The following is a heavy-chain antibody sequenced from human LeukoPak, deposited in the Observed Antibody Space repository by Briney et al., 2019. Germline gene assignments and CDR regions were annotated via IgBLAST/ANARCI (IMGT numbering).Heavy chain of an antibody. D-gene: IGHD2-2*01. Sequence: ASVKVSCKASGYTFTGYYMHWVRQAPGQGLEWMGWINPNSGGTNYAQKFQGRVTMTRDTSISTAYMELSRLRSEDTAVYYCATDICSSTSCSLRGNWFDPWGQGTLVTVSS. V-gene: IGHV1-2*02. CDR2: INPNSGGT. J-gene: IGHJ5*02. CDR3: ATDICSSTSCSLRGNWFDP. CDR1: GYTFTGYY.